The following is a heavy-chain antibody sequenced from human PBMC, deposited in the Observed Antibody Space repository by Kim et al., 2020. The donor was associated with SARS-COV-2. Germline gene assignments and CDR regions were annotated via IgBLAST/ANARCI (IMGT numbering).Heavy chain of an antibody. Sequence: GGSLRLSCAASGFSFRSYWMSWVRQAPGKGLEWVANIKLDGSEKNYVDSVKGRFTISRDNAKNSLSLQMNRLRADDTAVYYCVSTNTFDYWGQGTLVTVS. CDR3: VSTNTFDY. CDR2: IKLDGSEK. V-gene: IGHV3-7*05. CDR1: GFSFRSYW. D-gene: IGHD1-1*01. J-gene: IGHJ4*02.